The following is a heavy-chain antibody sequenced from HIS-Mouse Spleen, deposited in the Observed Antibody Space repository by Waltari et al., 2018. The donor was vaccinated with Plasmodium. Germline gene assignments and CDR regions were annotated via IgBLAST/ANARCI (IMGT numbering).Heavy chain of an antibody. D-gene: IGHD3-10*01. J-gene: IGHJ4*02. CDR3: ATILDYYGSGSYYNGVLDY. Sequence: QVQLVQSGAEVKKPGASVKVSCKVSGYTLTELSMHWVRQAPGKGLEWMGGFDPEDGETIYAQQCQGRVTMTDDTSTDTAYMELSSLRSEDTAVYYCATILDYYGSGSYYNGVLDYWGQGTLVTVSS. V-gene: IGHV1-24*01. CDR1: GYTLTELS. CDR2: FDPEDGET.